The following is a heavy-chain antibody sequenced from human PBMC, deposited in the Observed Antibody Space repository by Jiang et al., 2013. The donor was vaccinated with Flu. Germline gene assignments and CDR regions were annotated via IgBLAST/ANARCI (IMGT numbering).Heavy chain of an antibody. D-gene: IGHD3-22*01. V-gene: IGHV4-39*07. J-gene: IGHJ4*02. Sequence: GSGLVKPSETLSLTCTVSGGSISNSNYYWGWIRQPPGKGLEWIGSIYYSGSTYYNPALKSRVTMSVDTSKNQFSMKLSSVTAADTAVYYCARYFYNSGGYSLGRYFGYWGQGTLVTVSS. CDR1: GGSISNSNYY. CDR3: ARYFYNSGGYSLGRYFGY. CDR2: IYYSGST.